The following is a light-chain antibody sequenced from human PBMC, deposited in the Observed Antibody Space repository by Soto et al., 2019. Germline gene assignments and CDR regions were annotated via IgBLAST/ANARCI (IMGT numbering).Light chain of an antibody. V-gene: IGKV1-33*01. J-gene: IGKJ3*01. CDR3: QHFDNLPLS. CDR2: DAS. Sequence: DIQMTQSPPSLSASVGDRVTITCQASQDISNYLNWYQQKLGKAPKLLIYDASNLETGVPSRFSGSGSGTHFTFPITSLQTEDSATYYCQHFDNLPLSCGHGTKVHIK. CDR1: QDISNY.